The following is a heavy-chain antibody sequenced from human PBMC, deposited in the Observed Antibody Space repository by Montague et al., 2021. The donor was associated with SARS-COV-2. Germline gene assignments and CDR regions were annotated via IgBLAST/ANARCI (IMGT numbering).Heavy chain of an antibody. CDR2: TYYRSKWYN. V-gene: IGHV6-1*01. CDR3: TSGREGNYNVMDV. CDR1: GDSVCSNSAT. D-gene: IGHD1-1*01. Sequence: CAISGDSVCSNSATWNWVRQSPSRGLEWLGRTYYRSKWYNDYAVSVRGRVTINPDTSKNQFSLQLNSVTPEDTAIYYCTSGREGNYNVMDVWGQETTVTVSS. J-gene: IGHJ6*02.